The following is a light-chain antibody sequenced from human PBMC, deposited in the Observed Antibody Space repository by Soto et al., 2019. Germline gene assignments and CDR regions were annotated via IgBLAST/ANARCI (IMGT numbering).Light chain of an antibody. CDR1: QGISNY. CDR3: QKYNSVPCT. V-gene: IGKV1-27*01. J-gene: IGKJ1*01. CDR2: VAS. Sequence: DIQMTQSPSSLSASVGDRVTITCRASQGISNYLAWYRQQPGKVPKLLIYVASTLQSGVPSRFSGSGSGTDFTLTISSMQPEDVATYYCQKYNSVPCTFGQGTKVEIK.